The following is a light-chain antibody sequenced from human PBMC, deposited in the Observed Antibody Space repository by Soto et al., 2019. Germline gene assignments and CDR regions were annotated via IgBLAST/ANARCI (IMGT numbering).Light chain of an antibody. CDR2: GNS. Sequence: SVLTQPPSVSGAPGQRVTISCTGSSSNIGAGYDVHWYQQLPGTAPKLLIYGNSNRPSGVPDRFSGSKSGTSASLAITGLQAEDEADYYCQSYDSSLSGLLFGGGTQLTVL. CDR1: SSNIGAGYD. V-gene: IGLV1-40*01. CDR3: QSYDSSLSGLL. J-gene: IGLJ2*01.